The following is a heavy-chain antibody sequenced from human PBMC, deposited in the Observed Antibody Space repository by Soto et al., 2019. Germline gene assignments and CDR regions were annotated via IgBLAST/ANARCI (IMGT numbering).Heavy chain of an antibody. J-gene: IGHJ4*02. CDR1: GFTFSSYG. Sequence: GGSLRLSCAASGFTFSSYGMHWVRQAPGKGLEWVAVIWYDGSNKYYADSVKGRFTISRDNSKNTLYLQMNSLRAEDTAVYYCARDRSEDFWSGANDDWGQGTLVTVSS. D-gene: IGHD3-3*01. V-gene: IGHV3-33*01. CDR3: ARDRSEDFWSGANDD. CDR2: IWYDGSNK.